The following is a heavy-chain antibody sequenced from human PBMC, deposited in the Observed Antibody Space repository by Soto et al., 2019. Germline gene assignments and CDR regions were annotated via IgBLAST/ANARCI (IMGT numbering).Heavy chain of an antibody. CDR3: TRDHDWRLDY. CDR1: GFTFSSYS. V-gene: IGHV3-21*03. Sequence: PGGSLRLSCAASGFTFSSYSMNWVRQAPGKGLEWVSSISSSSSYIYYATPVKGRFTISRDDSKNTIYLEMNSLKTEDTAVYYCTRDHDWRLDYWGQGTLVTVSS. J-gene: IGHJ4*02. D-gene: IGHD3-9*01. CDR2: ISSSSSYI.